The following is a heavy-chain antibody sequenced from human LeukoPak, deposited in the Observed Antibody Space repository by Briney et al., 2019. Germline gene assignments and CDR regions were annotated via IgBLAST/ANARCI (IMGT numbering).Heavy chain of an antibody. V-gene: IGHV3-7*01. Sequence: GGSLRPSCAASGFTFSRYWMSWARQAPGKGLEWVANIKQDGSEKYHVDSVKGRFTISRDNAKNSLYLQMNSLRAEDTAVYYCAKIADYGDYAEYWGQGTLVTVSS. CDR1: GFTFSRYW. D-gene: IGHD4-17*01. CDR3: AKIADYGDYAEY. CDR2: IKQDGSEK. J-gene: IGHJ4*02.